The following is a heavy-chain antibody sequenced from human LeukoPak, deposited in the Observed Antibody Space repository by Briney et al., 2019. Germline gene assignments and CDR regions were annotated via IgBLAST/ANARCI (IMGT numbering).Heavy chain of an antibody. CDR1: GYTFTGYY. D-gene: IGHD5-18*01. V-gene: IGHV1-2*02. Sequence: ASVKVSCNASGYTFTGYYMHWVRQAPGQGLEWMGWINPNSGGTNYAQKFQGRVTMTRDTSISTAYMELSRLRSDDTAVYYCASGAVYTAMVPDPLDYWGQGTLVTVSS. J-gene: IGHJ4*02. CDR3: ASGAVYTAMVPDPLDY. CDR2: INPNSGGT.